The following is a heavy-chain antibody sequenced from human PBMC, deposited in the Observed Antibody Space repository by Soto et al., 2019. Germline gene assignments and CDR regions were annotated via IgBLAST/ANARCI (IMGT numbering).Heavy chain of an antibody. Sequence: ASVEVSCKASGYTFTSYGMSWVRQAPGQGLEWMGWISAYNGNTNYAQKLQGRVTMTTDTSTSTAYMELRSLRSDDTAVYYCARVMLGMVYAIPFVFDYWGQGTLVTVSS. V-gene: IGHV1-18*04. D-gene: IGHD2-8*01. J-gene: IGHJ4*02. CDR1: GYTFTSYG. CDR2: ISAYNGNT. CDR3: ARVMLGMVYAIPFVFDY.